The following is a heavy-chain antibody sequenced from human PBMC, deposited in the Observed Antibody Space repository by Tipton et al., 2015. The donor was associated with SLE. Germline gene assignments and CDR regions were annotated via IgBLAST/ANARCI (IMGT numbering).Heavy chain of an antibody. V-gene: IGHV4-4*02. CDR3: ARDTLNYFDY. J-gene: IGHJ4*02. Sequence: GLVKPSGTPSLTCAVSGGSISSSNWWSWVRQPPGKGLEWIGEINHSGSTNYNPSLKSRVTISVDTSKNQFSLKLSSVTAADTAVYYCARDTLNYFDYWGQGTLVTVSS. CDR2: INHSGST. CDR1: GGSISSSNW.